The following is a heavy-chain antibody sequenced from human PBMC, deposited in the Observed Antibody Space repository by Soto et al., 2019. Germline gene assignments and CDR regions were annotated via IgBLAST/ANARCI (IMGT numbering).Heavy chain of an antibody. J-gene: IGHJ6*02. CDR1: GFTFSDYY. CDR2: ISSSGSTI. Sequence: GGSLRLSCAASGFTFSDYYMSWIRQAPGKGLEWVSYISSSGSTIYYADSVKGRFTISRDNAKNSLYLQMNSLRAEDTAVYYCARDTKGTNGVCCFYGMDVWGQGTTVTVSS. V-gene: IGHV3-11*01. CDR3: ARDTKGTNGVCCFYGMDV. D-gene: IGHD2-8*01.